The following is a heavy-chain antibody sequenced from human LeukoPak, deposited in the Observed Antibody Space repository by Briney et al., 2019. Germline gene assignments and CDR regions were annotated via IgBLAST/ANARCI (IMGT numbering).Heavy chain of an antibody. CDR2: IYTGGTT. CDR3: AREISRFGI. D-gene: IGHD3-16*01. J-gene: IGHJ4*02. V-gene: IGHV3-66*01. Sequence: GGSLGLSCAASRFTVSSSNYMNWVRQAPGKGLEWVSGIYTGGTTYYTDSVKGRFTISRDNPNNTLYLQMHSLRAEDTAVYYCAREISRFGIWGQGTLVTVSS. CDR1: RFTVSSSNY.